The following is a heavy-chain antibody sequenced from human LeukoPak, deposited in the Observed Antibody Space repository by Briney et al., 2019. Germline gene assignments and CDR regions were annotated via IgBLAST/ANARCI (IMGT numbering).Heavy chain of an antibody. D-gene: IGHD2-2*01. CDR2: ISTYNGNT. V-gene: IGHV1-18*04. CDR1: GYTFTGYY. J-gene: IGHJ4*02. Sequence: ASVKVSCKASGYTFTGYYMHWVRQAPGQGLEWMGWISTYNGNTNYAQKLQGRVTMTTDTSTSTAYMELRSLRSDDTAVYYCARNHCSSTSCYLDYWGQGTLVTVSS. CDR3: ARNHCSSTSCYLDY.